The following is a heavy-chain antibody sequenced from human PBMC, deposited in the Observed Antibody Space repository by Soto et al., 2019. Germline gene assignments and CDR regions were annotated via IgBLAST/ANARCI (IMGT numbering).Heavy chain of an antibody. J-gene: IGHJ4*02. CDR3: ARRCSGSYYDY. Sequence: EVQLLESGGGLIQPGGSLRLSCAASGFTFSSYAMRWARQAPGKGLEWVSAISGSGGSTYYADSVKGRFTISRDNSKNTLYLQMNSLRAEDTAVYYCARRCSGSYYDYWGQGTLVTVSS. D-gene: IGHD1-26*01. V-gene: IGHV3-23*01. CDR2: ISGSGGST. CDR1: GFTFSSYA.